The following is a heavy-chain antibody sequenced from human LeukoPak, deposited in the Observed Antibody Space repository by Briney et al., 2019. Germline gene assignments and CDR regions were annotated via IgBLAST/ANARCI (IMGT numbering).Heavy chain of an antibody. D-gene: IGHD3-16*01. CDR1: GFTFSSYS. CDR3: AKPTPSLGSFDS. V-gene: IGHV3-21*04. Sequence: GGSLRLSCAASGFTFSSYSMNWVRQAPGKGLEWVSSISSSSSYIYYADSVKGRFTISRDNSKNTLYLQMNSLRAEDTAVYYCAKPTPSLGSFDSWGQGTLVTVSS. CDR2: ISSSSSYI. J-gene: IGHJ4*02.